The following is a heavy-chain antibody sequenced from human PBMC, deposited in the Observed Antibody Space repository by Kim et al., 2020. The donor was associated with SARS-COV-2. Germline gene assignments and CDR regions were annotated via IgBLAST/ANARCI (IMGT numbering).Heavy chain of an antibody. Sequence: GNTNYSPALQSRVTISVDTSKNQFSLQLTSVTAADTAVYYCARGLLGGAASWGQGTLVTVSS. J-gene: IGHJ5*02. V-gene: IGHV4-34*01. CDR2: GNT. D-gene: IGHD1-26*01. CDR3: ARGLLGGAAS.